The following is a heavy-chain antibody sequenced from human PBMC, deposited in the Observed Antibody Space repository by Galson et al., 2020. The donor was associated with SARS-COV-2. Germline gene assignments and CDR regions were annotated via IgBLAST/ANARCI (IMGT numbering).Heavy chain of an antibody. CDR1: GFIFSDYA. J-gene: IGHJ5*02. Sequence: GEPLKISCSASGFIFSDYAMHWVRQAPGKGLEYVSAISSNGGTSFYADSVNGRFTMSRDNSKNMFYLQMTALRLEDTAFYYCLSYSSTRQNHWGQGTLVTVSS. CDR2: ISSNGGTS. V-gene: IGHV3-64D*06. D-gene: IGHD2-2*01. CDR3: LSYSSTRQNH.